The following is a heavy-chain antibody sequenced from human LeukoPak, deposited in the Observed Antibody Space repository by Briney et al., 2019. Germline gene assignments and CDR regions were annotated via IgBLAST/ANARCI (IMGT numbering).Heavy chain of an antibody. J-gene: IGHJ6*03. CDR2: IYYSGST. V-gene: IGHV4-30-4*08. CDR1: GGSISSGDYY. CDR3: ARGWGGYCSGGSCYSLGYYYYMDV. Sequence: SQTLSLTCTVSGGSISSGDYYWSWIRQPPGKGLEWIGYIYYSGSTYYNPSLKSRVTISVDTSKNQFSLKLSSVTAADTAVYYCARGWGGYCSGGSCYSLGYYYYMDVWGKGTTVTVSS. D-gene: IGHD2-15*01.